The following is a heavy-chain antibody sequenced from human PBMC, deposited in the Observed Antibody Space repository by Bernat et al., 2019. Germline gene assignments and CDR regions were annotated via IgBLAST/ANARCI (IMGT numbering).Heavy chain of an antibody. V-gene: IGHV3-7*03. J-gene: IGHJ6*02. CDR1: GFTFSSYW. CDR2: IKQDGSEK. CDR3: ARSLSDTATLPHYYYGMDV. D-gene: IGHD5-18*01. Sequence: ELQLVESGGGLFQPGGSLRLSFAASGFTFSSYWMSWFRQAPGKGLGWVANIKQDGSEKYYVDSVKGRFTISRDNAKNSLYLQMNSLRAEDTAVYYCARSLSDTATLPHYYYGMDVWGQGTTVTVSS.